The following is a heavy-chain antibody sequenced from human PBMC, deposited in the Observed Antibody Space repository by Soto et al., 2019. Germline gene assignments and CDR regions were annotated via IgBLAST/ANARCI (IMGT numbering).Heavy chain of an antibody. CDR3: AKCYCSGGSCYSGCYYMDV. D-gene: IGHD2-15*01. CDR1: GFTFSSYA. V-gene: IGHV3-23*01. J-gene: IGHJ6*03. Sequence: EVQLLESGGGLVQPGGSLRLSCAASGFTFSSYAMSWVRQAPGKGLEWVSAISGSGGSTYYADSVKGRFTISRDNSKNPLYLQMNSLRAEDTAVYYCAKCYCSGGSCYSGCYYMDVWGKGTTVTVSS. CDR2: ISGSGGST.